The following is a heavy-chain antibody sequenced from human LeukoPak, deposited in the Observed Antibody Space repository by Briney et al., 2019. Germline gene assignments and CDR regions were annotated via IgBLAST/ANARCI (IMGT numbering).Heavy chain of an antibody. Sequence: PGGSLRLSCVAPGFTFSSSSMNWVRQAPGKGLEWVSYISINSTTTYYADSVKGRFTISRDNAKNSLYLQMNSLRDEDTAVYYCARGLRYSSSWYNFDYWGQGTLVTVSS. CDR1: GFTFSSSS. J-gene: IGHJ4*02. V-gene: IGHV3-48*02. CDR2: ISINSTTT. CDR3: ARGLRYSSSWYNFDY. D-gene: IGHD6-13*01.